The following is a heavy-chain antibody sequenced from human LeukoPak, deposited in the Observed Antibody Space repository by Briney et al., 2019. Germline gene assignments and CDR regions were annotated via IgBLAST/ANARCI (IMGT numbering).Heavy chain of an antibody. D-gene: IGHD3-3*01. CDR2: IRYDGSNK. Sequence: GGSLRLSCAASGFTFSSYGMHWVRQAPGKGLEWVAFIRYDGSNKYYADSVKGRFTISRDNSKNTLYLQMNSLRAEDTAVYYCANRPTRHYDFWSGYYTFDYWGQGTLVTVSS. CDR1: GFTFSSYG. J-gene: IGHJ4*02. V-gene: IGHV3-30*02. CDR3: ANRPTRHYDFWSGYYTFDY.